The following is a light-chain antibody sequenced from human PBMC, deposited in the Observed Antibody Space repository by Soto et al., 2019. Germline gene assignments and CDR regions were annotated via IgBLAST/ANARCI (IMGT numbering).Light chain of an antibody. J-gene: IGLJ3*02. Sequence: QSVLTQPPSASGTPGQRVTISCSGSSSNLGSNTVNWYQQLPGTAPKLLMYSNYQRPLGVPDRFSGSKSGTSASLAIGGLQSGDEAVYYCAAWDDSLKGVVFGGGTKLTVL. CDR3: AAWDDSLKGVV. CDR2: SNY. CDR1: SSNLGSNT. V-gene: IGLV1-44*01.